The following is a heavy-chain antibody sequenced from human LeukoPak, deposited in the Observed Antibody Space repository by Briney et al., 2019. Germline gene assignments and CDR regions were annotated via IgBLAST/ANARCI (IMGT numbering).Heavy chain of an antibody. Sequence: GGSLRLSCAASGFTFNTYTMNWVRQAPGKGLEWVSAITGSTKYIPSNIYYADAVQGRFTISRDDAKNLAYLQMNSLRAEDTAVYYCARELVTAMVPSYFDYWGQGTLVTVSS. CDR3: ARELVTAMVPSYFDY. D-gene: IGHD5-18*01. CDR1: GFTFNTYT. V-gene: IGHV3-21*06. CDR2: ITGSTKYI. J-gene: IGHJ4*02.